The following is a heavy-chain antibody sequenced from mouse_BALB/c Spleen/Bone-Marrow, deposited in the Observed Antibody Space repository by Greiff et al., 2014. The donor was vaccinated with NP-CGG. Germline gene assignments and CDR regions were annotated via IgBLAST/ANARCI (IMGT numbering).Heavy chain of an antibody. CDR1: GFNIKDTY. CDR3: ATYYYGSSWGFAY. Sequence: EVMLVESGAELVKPGASVKLSCTASGFNIKDTYMHWVKQRPEQGLEWIGRIDPANGNTKYDPEFQGKATITADTSSNTAYLQLSSLTSEDTAVYYCATYYYGSSWGFAYWGQGTLVTVSA. J-gene: IGHJ3*01. CDR2: IDPANGNT. V-gene: IGHV14-3*02. D-gene: IGHD1-1*01.